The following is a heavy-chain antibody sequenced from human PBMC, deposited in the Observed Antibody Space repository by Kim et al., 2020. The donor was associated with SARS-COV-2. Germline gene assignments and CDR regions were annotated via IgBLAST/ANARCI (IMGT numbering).Heavy chain of an antibody. J-gene: IGHJ4*02. D-gene: IGHD3-3*01. CDR3: ARDYDVWSGYYKGYFDY. V-gene: IGHV1-46*01. Sequence: FQGRVSMTRDSSTSTVYMELSSLRSEDTAVYYCARDYDVWSGYYKGYFDYWGQGTLVTVSS.